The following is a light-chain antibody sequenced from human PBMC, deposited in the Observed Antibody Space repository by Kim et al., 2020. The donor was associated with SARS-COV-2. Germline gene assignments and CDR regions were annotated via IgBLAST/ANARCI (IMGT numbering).Light chain of an antibody. V-gene: IGLV3-9*01. CDR1: NIGSKN. CDR2: SDT. CDR3: QVWDSTTVV. Sequence: SVVLGKTGRSNCGGQNIGSKNVNWYQQKPGQAPVLVIYSDTNRPSGIPKRFSGSNSGDTATLTINRAQAGDEADYYCQVWDSTTVVFGGGTQLTVL. J-gene: IGLJ2*01.